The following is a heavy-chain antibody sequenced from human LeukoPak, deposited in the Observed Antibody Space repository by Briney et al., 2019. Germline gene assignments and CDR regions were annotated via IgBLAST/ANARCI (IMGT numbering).Heavy chain of an antibody. CDR2: IKSDGSNI. CDR3: ATYSSLNRREFQY. Sequence: GGSLRLSCAASGFTFSSYWMHWVRQPPGKGLVWVSRIKSDGSNIVYADSVKGRFTISRDNAKNTLFLQMNSLRAEDTAVYYCATYSSLNRREFQYWGQGTLLTVSS. V-gene: IGHV3-74*01. CDR1: GFTFSSYW. J-gene: IGHJ1*01. D-gene: IGHD3-22*01.